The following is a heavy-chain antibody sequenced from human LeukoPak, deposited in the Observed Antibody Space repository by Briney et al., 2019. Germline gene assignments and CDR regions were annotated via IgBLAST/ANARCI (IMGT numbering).Heavy chain of an antibody. CDR3: ARDSSGYCPVFDY. V-gene: IGHV4-59*11. D-gene: IGHD3-22*01. CDR1: GGSISSHY. Sequence: SETLSLTCTVSGGSISSHYWSWIRQPPGKGLEWIGYIYYSGSTNYNPSLKSRVTISVDTSKNQFSLKLSSVTAADTAVYYCARDSSGYCPVFDYWGQGTLVTVSS. J-gene: IGHJ4*02. CDR2: IYYSGST.